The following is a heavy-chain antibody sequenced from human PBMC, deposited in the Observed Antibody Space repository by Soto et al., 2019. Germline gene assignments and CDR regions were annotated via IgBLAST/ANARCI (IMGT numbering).Heavy chain of an antibody. V-gene: IGHV1-69*06. CDR3: ASPTYDFWSGYSYYYYYYGMDV. J-gene: IGHJ6*02. Sequence: SVKVSCKASGGTFSSYAISWVRQAPGQGLEWMGGIIPIFGTANYAQKFQGRVTITADKSTSTAYMELSSLRSEDTAVYYCASPTYDFWSGYSYYYYYYGMDVWRQGTTVTVSS. CDR2: IIPIFGTA. CDR1: GGTFSSYA. D-gene: IGHD3-3*01.